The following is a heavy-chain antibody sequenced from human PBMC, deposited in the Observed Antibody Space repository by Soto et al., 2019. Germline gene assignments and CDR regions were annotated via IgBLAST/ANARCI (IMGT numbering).Heavy chain of an antibody. CDR1: GGSFSGYF. CDR2: VNHNGRN. J-gene: IGHJ3*01. CDR3: ARGGSSDWQVAFDF. V-gene: IGHV4-34*01. D-gene: IGHD6-19*01. Sequence: SETVSLTXTVYGGSFSGYFWNWIRQSPGKGLEWIGKVNHNGRNNYNPSLKSRVSISMDMSKNQFSLKLTSVTAADTAVYYCARGGSSDWQVAFDFWGQGTMVTVSS.